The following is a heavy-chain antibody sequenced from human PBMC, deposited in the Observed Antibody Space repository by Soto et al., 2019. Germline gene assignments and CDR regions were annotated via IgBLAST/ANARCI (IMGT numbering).Heavy chain of an antibody. J-gene: IGHJ3*02. V-gene: IGHV1-69*01. CDR3: AGGPIVVVVAATPDAFDI. CDR2: IIPIFGTA. Sequence: QVQLVQSGAEVKKPGSSVKVSCKASGGTFSSYAISWVRQAPGQGLEWMGGIIPIFGTANYAQKFQGRVKITADESTSTAYMELSSLRSEDTAVYYCAGGPIVVVVAATPDAFDIWGQGTMVTVSS. CDR1: GGTFSSYA. D-gene: IGHD2-15*01.